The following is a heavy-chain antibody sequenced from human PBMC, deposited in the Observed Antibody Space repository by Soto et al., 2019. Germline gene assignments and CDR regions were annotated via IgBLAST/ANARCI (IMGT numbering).Heavy chain of an antibody. J-gene: IGHJ4*02. CDR2: ISSSGSII. Sequence: PGGSLRLSCAASGLTFSDYYMSWIRQAPGKGLEWVSYISSSGSIIYYADSVKGRFTISRDNAKNSLYLQMNSLRAEDTAVYYCARDLGYYDSSGYFDYWGQGTLVTVSS. V-gene: IGHV3-11*01. CDR3: ARDLGYYDSSGYFDY. D-gene: IGHD3-22*01. CDR1: GLTFSDYY.